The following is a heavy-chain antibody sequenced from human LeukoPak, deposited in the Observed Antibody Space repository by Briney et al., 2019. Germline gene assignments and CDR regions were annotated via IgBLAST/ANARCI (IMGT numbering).Heavy chain of an antibody. CDR3: AREANYDFWSNGFDY. D-gene: IGHD3-3*01. Sequence: ASVKVSCKASGYTFTSYGISWVRQAPGQGLVWMGWISAYNGNTNYAQKLQGRVTMTTDTSTSTAYMELRSLRSDDTAVYYCAREANYDFWSNGFDYWGQGTLVTVSS. CDR2: ISAYNGNT. V-gene: IGHV1-18*01. CDR1: GYTFTSYG. J-gene: IGHJ4*02.